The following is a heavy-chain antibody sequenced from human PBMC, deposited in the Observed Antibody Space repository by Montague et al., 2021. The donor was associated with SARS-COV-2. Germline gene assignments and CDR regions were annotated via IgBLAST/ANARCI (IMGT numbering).Heavy chain of an antibody. J-gene: IGHJ6*02. V-gene: IGHV3-21*01. CDR1: GFTFSSYN. D-gene: IGHD3-10*01. CDR2: ISSSSSYI. CDR3: ARVLDYYGSGSYPLYYYYGMDV. Sequence: SLRLSCAASGFTFSSYNMNWVRQAPGKGLEWVSSISSSSSYIYYADSVKGRFTISRDNSKNTLYLQMNSLRAEDTAVYYCARVLDYYGSGSYPLYYYYGMDVWGQGTTVTVSS.